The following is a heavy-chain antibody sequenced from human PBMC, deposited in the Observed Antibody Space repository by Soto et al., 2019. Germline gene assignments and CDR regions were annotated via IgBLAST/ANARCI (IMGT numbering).Heavy chain of an antibody. D-gene: IGHD1-1*01. V-gene: IGHV2-70*13. J-gene: IGHJ4*02. CDR2: IDWDDNK. CDR1: GFSLITNGMC. CDR3: ARIFLGTGFYSYYFDP. Sequence: SGPTLVNPTQTLTLTCTFSGFSLITNGMCVSWIRQPPGKALEWLALIDWDDNKYYTTSLRTRLTVSKDTFEKRVVLTMTNMGPVDTATYYCARIFLGTGFYSYYFDPWGQGTLVTVSS.